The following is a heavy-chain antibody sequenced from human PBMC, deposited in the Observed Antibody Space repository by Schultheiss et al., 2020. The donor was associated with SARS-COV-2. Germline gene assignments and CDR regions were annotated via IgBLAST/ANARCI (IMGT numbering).Heavy chain of an antibody. CDR2: INNDGSST. Sequence: GGSLRLSCAASGFTFSSSWMHWVRQAPGKGLVWVSRINNDGSSTTYADSVKGRFTISRDNSKNTLYLQMNSLRAEDTAVYYCAREPDYDTNYYYGMDVWGQGTTVTVSS. D-gene: IGHD3-9*01. J-gene: IGHJ6*02. CDR1: GFTFSSSW. V-gene: IGHV3-74*01. CDR3: AREPDYDTNYYYGMDV.